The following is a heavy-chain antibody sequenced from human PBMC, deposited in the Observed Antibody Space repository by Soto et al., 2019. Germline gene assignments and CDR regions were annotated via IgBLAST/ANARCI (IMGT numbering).Heavy chain of an antibody. CDR3: ARHRGPAPVY. J-gene: IGHJ4*02. V-gene: IGHV4-39*01. CDR1: GCSISGYY. CDR2: LFYGGTT. D-gene: IGHD3-10*01. Sequence: SSETLSLTCPVSGCSISGYYWTWIRQPPGKGLEWVGSLFYGGTTDYNPSLKSRLTMSLDTSKNHFSLKLRSVTAADTAVYYCARHRGPAPVYWGQGTLVTVSS.